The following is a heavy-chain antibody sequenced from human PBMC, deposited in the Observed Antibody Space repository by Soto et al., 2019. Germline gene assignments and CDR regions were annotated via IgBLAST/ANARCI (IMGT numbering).Heavy chain of an antibody. CDR3: ARYGPFKLNDH. CDR1: GFNFNRFW. Sequence: EVQLVESGGGLVQPGGSLRLSCSASGFNFNRFWMSWVRQAPGKGLEWVANIKQDGSEKYYVDSVKGRFTVSRDNAKNSLFPEMNSLRAEDTAAYYCARYGPFKLNDHWGQGTLVTVSS. CDR2: IKQDGSEK. D-gene: IGHD3-10*01. V-gene: IGHV3-7*01. J-gene: IGHJ4*02.